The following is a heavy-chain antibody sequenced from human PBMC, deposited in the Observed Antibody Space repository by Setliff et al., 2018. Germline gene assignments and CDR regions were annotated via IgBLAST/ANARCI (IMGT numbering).Heavy chain of an antibody. Sequence: PSETLSLTCSVSGASINRDYWNWIRQPPGKGLEWIGYVYHLGTTDYNPSLESRATISLDTSNNLSLLQLRSVTAADTAVYYCARHILLNPWGPGIPVTVSS. CDR3: ARHILLNP. CDR1: GASINRDY. V-gene: IGHV4-59*08. J-gene: IGHJ5*02. D-gene: IGHD2-15*01. CDR2: VYHLGTT.